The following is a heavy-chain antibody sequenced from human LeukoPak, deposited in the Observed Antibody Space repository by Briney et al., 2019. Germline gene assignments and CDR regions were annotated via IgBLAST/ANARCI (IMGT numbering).Heavy chain of an antibody. Sequence: ASVKVSCKASGGTFSSYAISWVRQAPGQGLEWMGGIIPIFGTANYAQKFQGRVTITADESTSTAYMELSSLRSEDTAVYYCARGEVGATAGTSFDYWGQGTLVTVSS. CDR3: ARGEVGATAGTSFDY. V-gene: IGHV1-69*13. CDR2: IIPIFGTA. D-gene: IGHD1-26*01. J-gene: IGHJ4*02. CDR1: GGTFSSYA.